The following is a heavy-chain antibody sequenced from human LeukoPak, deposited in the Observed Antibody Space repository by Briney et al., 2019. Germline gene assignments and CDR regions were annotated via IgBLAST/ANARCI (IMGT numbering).Heavy chain of an antibody. Sequence: PVGSLRLSCAASGFTFSSYWMSWVRQAPGKGLEWVANIKQDGSEKYYVDSVKGRFTISRDNAKNSLYLQMNSLRAEDTAVYYCARDGEYSTLGAFDIWGQGTMVTVSS. CDR2: IKQDGSEK. D-gene: IGHD6-13*01. CDR3: ARDGEYSTLGAFDI. J-gene: IGHJ3*02. V-gene: IGHV3-7*01. CDR1: GFTFSSYW.